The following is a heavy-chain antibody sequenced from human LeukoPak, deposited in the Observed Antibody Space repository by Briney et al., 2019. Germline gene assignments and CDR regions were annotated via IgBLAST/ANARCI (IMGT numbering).Heavy chain of an antibody. J-gene: IGHJ6*03. CDR3: ARSGTYYDFWSGPHYYYYYYMDV. CDR1: GGTFSSYA. V-gene: IGHV1-69*05. D-gene: IGHD3-3*01. Sequence: SVKVSCKASGGTFSSYAISWVRQAPGQGLEWMGGIIPIFGTANYAQKFQGRVTITTDESTSTAYMELSSLRSEDTAVYYCARSGTYYDFWSGPHYYYYYYMDVWGKGTTVTVSS. CDR2: IIPIFGTA.